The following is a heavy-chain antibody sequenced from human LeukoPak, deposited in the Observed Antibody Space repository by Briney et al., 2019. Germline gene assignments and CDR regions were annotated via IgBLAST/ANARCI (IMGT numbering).Heavy chain of an antibody. D-gene: IGHD3-10*01. CDR3: ARFYYYGSRNPRGWFDP. V-gene: IGHV3-21*04. CDR2: ISSGSNYI. CDR1: GFSFISYS. J-gene: IGHJ5*02. Sequence: GGSLRLSCAASGFSFISYSMNWVRQAPGKGLEWVSSISSGSNYIYYADSVKGRFTLFRDNAKNSLYLQMNSLRAEDTAVYYCARFYYYGSRNPRGWFDPWGQGTLVTVSS.